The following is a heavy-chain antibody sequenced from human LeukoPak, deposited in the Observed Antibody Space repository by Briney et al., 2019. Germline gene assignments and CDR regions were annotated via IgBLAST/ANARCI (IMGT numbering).Heavy chain of an antibody. J-gene: IGHJ4*02. V-gene: IGHV4-59*01. CDR1: GFTFSSYS. Sequence: GSLRLSRAASGFTFSSYSMNWVRQPPGKGLEWIGYIYYSGSTNYNPSLKSRVTISVDTSKSQFSLKLSSVTAADTAVYYCARVGYSYGYGVYYFDYWGQGTLVTVSS. D-gene: IGHD5-18*01. CDR3: ARVGYSYGYGVYYFDY. CDR2: IYYSGST.